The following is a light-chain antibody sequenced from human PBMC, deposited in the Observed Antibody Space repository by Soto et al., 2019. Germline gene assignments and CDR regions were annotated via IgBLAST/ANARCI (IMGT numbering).Light chain of an antibody. CDR1: QSISSY. Sequence: DLQMTQSPSSLSAPVGDRVTITCRASQSISSYLNWYQQRPGKAPKLLIDAASSLQSGVPSRFSGSGSGTDFTLTISSLQPEDFATYYCQQSFSAPQITFGQGTRLEIK. J-gene: IGKJ5*01. V-gene: IGKV1-39*01. CDR2: AAS. CDR3: QQSFSAPQIT.